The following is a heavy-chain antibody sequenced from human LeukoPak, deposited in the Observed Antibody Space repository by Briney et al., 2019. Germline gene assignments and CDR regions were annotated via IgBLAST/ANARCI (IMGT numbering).Heavy chain of an antibody. Sequence: SETLSLTCIVSGGSISTSAYYWGWIRQPPGEGLQWIGSIYYSGNTYYNSSLKSRVTISVDTSTSQFSLRLSSVTAADTAVYYCAREYSSSSGANYFDYWGQGTLVTVSS. V-gene: IGHV4-39*02. CDR2: IYYSGNT. CDR3: AREYSSSSGANYFDY. CDR1: GGSISTSAYY. J-gene: IGHJ4*02. D-gene: IGHD6-6*01.